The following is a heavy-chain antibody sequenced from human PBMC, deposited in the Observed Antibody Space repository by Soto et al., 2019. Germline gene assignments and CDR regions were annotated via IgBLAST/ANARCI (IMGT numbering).Heavy chain of an antibody. V-gene: IGHV3-48*02. CDR2: ISIGSSTI. CDR1: GFTFSSNG. J-gene: IGHJ4*02. D-gene: IGHD3-22*01. CDR3: ARDWGVDDSDIRNHIPHLDS. Sequence: EVQLVESGGGLVQPGGSLRLSCEASGFTFSSNGMNWVRQAPGKGLEWVSFISIGSSTINYTDSVRGRFTISRDNAKTSLYLQKSSLREDDTAVDYCARDWGVDDSDIRNHIPHLDSWGQGTLVTVSS.